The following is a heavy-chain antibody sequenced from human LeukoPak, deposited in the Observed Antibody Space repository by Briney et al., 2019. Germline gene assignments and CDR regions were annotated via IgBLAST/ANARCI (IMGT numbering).Heavy chain of an antibody. CDR2: ISISGDTT. CDR1: GFTFSSPA. Sequence: PGGALRLSCGASGFTFSSPAMTWVRQAPGEGLEWVSAISISGDTTYYADAVKGRFTISRDNSKDTVYLQMNSLRAEDTAVYYCANEIRPNDYWGQGTLVTVSS. CDR3: ANEIRPNDY. V-gene: IGHV3-23*01. J-gene: IGHJ4*02. D-gene: IGHD4-17*01.